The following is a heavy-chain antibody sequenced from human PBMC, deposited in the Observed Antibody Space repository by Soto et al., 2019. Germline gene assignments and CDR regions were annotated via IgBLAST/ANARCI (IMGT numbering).Heavy chain of an antibody. J-gene: IGHJ4*02. CDR1: GFTFSRHT. CDR3: AKEVYYAFWSGFNAHASDFDD. Sequence: QVQLVESGGGVVQPGRSLRLSCAASGFTFSRHTMHWVRQAPGKGLEWVAAISEDGSNTYYADSVKGRFTISRDNSKNTRYRHMNSVSREHLSGHHWAKEVYYAFWSGFNAHASDFDDWVQETLVSFAS. D-gene: IGHD3-3*01. CDR2: ISEDGSNT. V-gene: IGHV3-30-3*01.